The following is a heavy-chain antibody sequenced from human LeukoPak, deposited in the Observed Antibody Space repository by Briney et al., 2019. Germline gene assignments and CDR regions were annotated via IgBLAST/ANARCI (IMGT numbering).Heavy chain of an antibody. CDR1: GFTVSSYS. CDR2: ISSSGRSI. Sequence: GGSLRLACAASGFTVSSYSMNWVRQAPGKGLGWVSYISSSGRSILYADCVKGRFTVSRDNAKNSLYLQMNNLRAEDTAVYYCGREIPSGSYAPDYWGQGILVIVSS. V-gene: IGHV3-21*05. D-gene: IGHD1-26*01. CDR3: GREIPSGSYAPDY. J-gene: IGHJ4*02.